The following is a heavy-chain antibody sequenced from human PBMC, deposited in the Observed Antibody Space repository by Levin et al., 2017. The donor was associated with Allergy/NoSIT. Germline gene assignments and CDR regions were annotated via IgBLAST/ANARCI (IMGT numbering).Heavy chain of an antibody. D-gene: IGHD2-21*02. J-gene: IGHJ4*02. Sequence: GASVKVSCKASGYTLSGDYMHWLRQAPGQGPEWMGCIHPASGSTNYEQKFRGRIIVTWDRSISTLYMDLSSLRSGDTAVYYCARESCSSDCEKSLDSWGQGTLVTVSS. CDR3: ARESCSSDCEKSLDS. CDR2: IHPASGST. V-gene: IGHV1-2*02. CDR1: GYTLSGDY.